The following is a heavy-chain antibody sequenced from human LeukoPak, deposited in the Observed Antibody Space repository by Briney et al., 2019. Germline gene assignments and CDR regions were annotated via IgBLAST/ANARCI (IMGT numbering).Heavy chain of an antibody. V-gene: IGHV3-21*01. Sequence: GESLKISCAASGFTFSSYSMNWVRQAPGKGLEWVSSISSSSSYIYYADSVKGRFTISRDNAKNSLYLQMNSLRAEDTAVYYCARDHGVTGTTYDYWGQGTLVTVSS. CDR2: ISSSSSYI. J-gene: IGHJ4*02. CDR1: GFTFSSYS. CDR3: ARDHGVTGTTYDY. D-gene: IGHD1-7*01.